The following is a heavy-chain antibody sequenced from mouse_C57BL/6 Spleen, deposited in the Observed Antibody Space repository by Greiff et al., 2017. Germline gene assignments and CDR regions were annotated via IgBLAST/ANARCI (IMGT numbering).Heavy chain of an antibody. D-gene: IGHD2-4*01. CDR3: ARRGYDYDDAMDY. Sequence: EVKLMESGGDLVKPGGSLKLSCAASGFTFSSYGMSWVRQTPDKRLEWVATISSGGSYTYYPDSVKGRFTISRDNAKNTLYLQMSSLKSEDTAMYYCARRGYDYDDAMDYGGQGTSVTVSS. CDR1: GFTFSSYG. V-gene: IGHV5-6*02. CDR2: ISSGGSYT. J-gene: IGHJ4*01.